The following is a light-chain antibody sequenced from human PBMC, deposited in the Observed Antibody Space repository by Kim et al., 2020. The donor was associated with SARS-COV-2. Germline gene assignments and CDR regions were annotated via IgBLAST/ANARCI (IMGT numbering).Light chain of an antibody. V-gene: IGLV4-69*01. J-gene: IGLJ2*01. CDR3: QTWGTGIQV. Sequence: QSVLTQSPSASASLGASVNLTCTLSSGHSSYAIAWHQQQPEKGPRYLMKLNSDGSHSKGDGIPDRFSGSSSGAERYLTISSLQSEDEADYYCQTWGTGIQVFGGGTQLTVL. CDR2: LNSDGSH. CDR1: SGHSSYA.